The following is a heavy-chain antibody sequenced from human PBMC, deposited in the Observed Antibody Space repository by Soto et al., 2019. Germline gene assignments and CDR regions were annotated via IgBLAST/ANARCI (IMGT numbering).Heavy chain of an antibody. CDR2: ISYDGSNK. J-gene: IGHJ6*02. V-gene: IGHV3-30-3*01. CDR1: GFTFSSYA. Sequence: QVQLVESGGGVVQPGRSLRLSCAASGFTFSSYAMHWVRQAPGKGLEWVAVISYDGSNKYYADSVKGRFTISRDNSKNTLYRQMNSLRAEDTAVYYCARDGEEYGVVVAATLYYYGMDVWGQGTTVTVSS. D-gene: IGHD2-15*01. CDR3: ARDGEEYGVVVAATLYYYGMDV.